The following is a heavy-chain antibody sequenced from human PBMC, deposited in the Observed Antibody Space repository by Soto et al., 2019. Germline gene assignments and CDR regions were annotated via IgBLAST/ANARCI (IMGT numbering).Heavy chain of an antibody. CDR3: AKESVVAATIATAPWISFDY. D-gene: IGHD2-15*01. V-gene: IGHV3-30*18. J-gene: IGHJ4*02. Sequence: QVQLVESGGGVVQPGRSLRLSCAASGFTFSSYGMHWVRQAPGKGLEWVAVISYDGSNKYYADSVKGRFTISRDNSKNTLYLQMNSLRAEDTAVYYCAKESVVAATIATAPWISFDYWGQGTLVIVSS. CDR1: GFTFSSYG. CDR2: ISYDGSNK.